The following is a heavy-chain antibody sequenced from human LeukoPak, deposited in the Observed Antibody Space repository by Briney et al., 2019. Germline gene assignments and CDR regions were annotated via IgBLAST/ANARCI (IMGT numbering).Heavy chain of an antibody. V-gene: IGHV3-30*18. CDR1: GFTFSSRG. CDR2: ISYDGSDK. CDR3: AKDHVAGPVIDY. D-gene: IGHD6-19*01. Sequence: GGSLRLSCAASGFTFSSRGMHWVRQAPGKGLEWVAVISYDGSDKYNADSMKGRFTISRDNSKNTLYLQMNSLRAEDTAVYYCAKDHVAGPVIDYWGQGTLVTVSS. J-gene: IGHJ4*02.